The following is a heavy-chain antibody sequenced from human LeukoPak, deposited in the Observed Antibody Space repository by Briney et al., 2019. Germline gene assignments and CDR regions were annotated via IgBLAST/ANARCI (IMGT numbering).Heavy chain of an antibody. Sequence: GASVKVSCKASGYTFTSYYMHWVRQAPGQGLEWMGRINPNSGGTNYAQKFQGRVTMTRDTSISTAYMELSRLRSDDTAVYYCATSRGYYDYYYYYMDVWGEGTTVTVSS. CDR3: ATSRGYYDYYYYYMDV. CDR1: GYTFTSYY. V-gene: IGHV1-2*06. D-gene: IGHD3-22*01. CDR2: INPNSGGT. J-gene: IGHJ6*03.